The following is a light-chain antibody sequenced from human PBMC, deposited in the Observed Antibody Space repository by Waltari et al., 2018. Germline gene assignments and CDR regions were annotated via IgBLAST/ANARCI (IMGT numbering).Light chain of an antibody. CDR2: DAS. Sequence: EIVLTQSPATLSLSPGERATLSCRASESIRSYLAWYQHKPGQAPRLLIYDASSRASGIPARFSGSGSGTDFTLTISSLEPEDFAVYYCQQRSDWLTFGGGTKVEIK. CDR3: QQRSDWLT. CDR1: ESIRSY. V-gene: IGKV3-11*01. J-gene: IGKJ4*01.